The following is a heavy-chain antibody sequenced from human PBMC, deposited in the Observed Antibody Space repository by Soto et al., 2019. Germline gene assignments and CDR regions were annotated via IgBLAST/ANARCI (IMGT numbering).Heavy chain of an antibody. CDR1: GYSFTSYW. CDR2: IDPSDSYT. CDR3: ASLDIVVVPAAADQKFDP. V-gene: IGHV5-10-1*01. J-gene: IGHJ5*02. D-gene: IGHD2-2*01. Sequence: PGEALKISCKGSGYSFTSYWISWVRQMPGKGLEWMGRIDPSDSYTNYSPSFQGHVTISADKSISTAYLQWSSLKASDTAMYYCASLDIVVVPAAADQKFDPWGQGTLVTVSS.